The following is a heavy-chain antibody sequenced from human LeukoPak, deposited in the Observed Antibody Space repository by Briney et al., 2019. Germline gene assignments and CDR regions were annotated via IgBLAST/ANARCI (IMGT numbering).Heavy chain of an antibody. V-gene: IGHV3-21*01. Sequence: GGSLRLSCAASGFTSSSYSMNWVRQAPGKGLEWVSSISSSSSYIYYADSVKGRFTISRDNAKNSLYLQMNSLRAEDTAVYYCARDCSSTSCYDGAFDIWGQGTMVTVSS. CDR1: GFTSSSYS. CDR2: ISSSSSYI. J-gene: IGHJ3*02. D-gene: IGHD2-2*01. CDR3: ARDCSSTSCYDGAFDI.